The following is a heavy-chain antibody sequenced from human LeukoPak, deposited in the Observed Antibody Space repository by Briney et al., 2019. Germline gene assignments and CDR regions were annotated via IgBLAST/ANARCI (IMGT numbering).Heavy chain of an antibody. Sequence: SETLSLTCTVSGGSISSYYWSWIRQPPGKGLEWIGYIYYSGSNNYNPSLKSRVTISVDTSKNQFFLKLSSVTAADTAVYYCVATALRRRKDYYGMDLWGKGTTVTGSS. D-gene: IGHD4-17*01. CDR3: VATALRRRKDYYGMDL. V-gene: IGHV4-59*01. CDR2: IYYSGSN. J-gene: IGHJ6*04. CDR1: GGSISSYY.